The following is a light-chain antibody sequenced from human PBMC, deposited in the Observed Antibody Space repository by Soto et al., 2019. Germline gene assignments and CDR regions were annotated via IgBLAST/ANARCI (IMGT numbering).Light chain of an antibody. CDR1: SSDVGGYTY. Sequence: QSALTQPASVSGSPGQSITISCTGTSSDVGGYTYVSWYQQHPGKAPKLMIYEVNKRPSGVSNRFSGSKSGNTASLTISGLQAEDEADYYCCSYTSSSTLVFGTGTKVT. V-gene: IGLV2-14*01. J-gene: IGLJ1*01. CDR3: CSYTSSSTLV. CDR2: EVN.